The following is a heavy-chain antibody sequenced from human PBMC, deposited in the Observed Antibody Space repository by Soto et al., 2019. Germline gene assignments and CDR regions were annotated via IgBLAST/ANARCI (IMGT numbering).Heavy chain of an antibody. V-gene: IGHV3-7*02. CDR3: ATHDGPAAAGLVLDF. J-gene: IGHJ4*02. Sequence: EVRLVESGGGLVQPGGSLRLSCEASGFTFSSRWMTWVRQGPGKGLEWVANIHEDKNAKDYVDSVKGRFTISRDNAKNSLYLQMTSLRDEGTAVYYCATHDGPAAAGLVLDFWGQGALVIVSS. D-gene: IGHD6-25*01. CDR1: GFTFSSRW. CDR2: IHEDKNAK.